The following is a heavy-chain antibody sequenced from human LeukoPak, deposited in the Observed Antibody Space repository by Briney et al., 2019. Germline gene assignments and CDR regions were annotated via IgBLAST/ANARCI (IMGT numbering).Heavy chain of an antibody. CDR1: GFTFSNAW. D-gene: IGHD1-26*01. J-gene: IGHJ4*02. V-gene: IGHV3-15*01. Sequence: GGSLRLSCAASGFTFSNAWMSWVRQAPGKGLEWVGRIKSKTDGGTTDYAAPVKGRFTISRDDSKNTLYLQMNGLRTEDTAVYYCTTRGGSFSVFGYWGQGTLVTVSS. CDR3: TTRGGSFSVFGY. CDR2: IKSKTDGGTT.